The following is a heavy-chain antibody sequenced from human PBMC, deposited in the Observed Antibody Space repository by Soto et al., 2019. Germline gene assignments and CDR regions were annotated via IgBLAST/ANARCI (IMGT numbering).Heavy chain of an antibody. J-gene: IGHJ6*02. CDR1: GYTFTRYG. V-gene: IGHV1-18*01. D-gene: IGHD1-1*01. Sequence: ASVKVSCKASGYTFTRYGISWMRQAPGQGLEWMGWISAYNNNIHDAQKFQGRVTLTTDTSANTAYMELRSLSSDDTAFYYCARDRSTRDTGPTGMDVWGQGTSVTVSS. CDR3: ARDRSTRDTGPTGMDV. CDR2: ISAYNNNI.